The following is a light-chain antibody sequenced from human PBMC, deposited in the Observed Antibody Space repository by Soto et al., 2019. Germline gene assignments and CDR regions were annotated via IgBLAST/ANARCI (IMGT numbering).Light chain of an antibody. CDR2: EDS. Sequence: QSALTQPASVSGSPGQSITISCTGTSIDVGGYNYVSWYQQHPGKAPKLKIYEDSNRPSGVSDRFSGSKSGNTASLTISGLQAEDEADYYCSSFTSINTWVFGGGTKLTVL. V-gene: IGLV2-14*01. J-gene: IGLJ3*02. CDR3: SSFTSINTWV. CDR1: SIDVGGYNY.